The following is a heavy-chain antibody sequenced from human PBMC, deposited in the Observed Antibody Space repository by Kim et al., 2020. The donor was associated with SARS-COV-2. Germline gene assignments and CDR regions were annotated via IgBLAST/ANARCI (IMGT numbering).Heavy chain of an antibody. Sequence: GGSLRLSCAASGFTFSNYDINWVRQTPGKGLVWVSSITGNGARTHYADSVKGRFTISRDNSKNTMYLQMNYLRAEDTAVYYCAKAVAMVSGSWHNAFD. V-gene: IGHV3-23*01. J-gene: IGHJ3*02. CDR2: ITGNGART. D-gene: IGHD5-18*01. CDR1: GFTFSNYD. CDR3: AKAVAMVSGSWHNAFD.